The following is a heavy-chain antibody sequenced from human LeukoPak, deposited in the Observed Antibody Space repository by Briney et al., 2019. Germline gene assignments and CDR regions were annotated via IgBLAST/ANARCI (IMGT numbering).Heavy chain of an antibody. D-gene: IGHD1-26*01. CDR3: AKFAGAATIWANDY. CDR1: GFTFSNYA. V-gene: IGHV3-23*01. CDR2: ISGSGGST. Sequence: GGSLRLSCAASGFTFSNYAMSWVRQAPGKGLEWVSAISGSGGSTYYADSVKGRFTISRDNSKNTLYLQVNSLRAEDTAVYYCAKFAGAATIWANDYWGQGTLVTVSS. J-gene: IGHJ4*02.